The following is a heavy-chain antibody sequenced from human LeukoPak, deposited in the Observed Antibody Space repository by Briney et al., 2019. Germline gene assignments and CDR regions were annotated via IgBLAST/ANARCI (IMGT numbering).Heavy chain of an antibody. Sequence: GGSLRLTCAASGFTFSSYWMHWVRQAPGKGLVWVSRISPDGSTTGHADSVKGRFTTSRDNAKNTLYLQMNSLRAEDTAVYYCAKDFGITGPSGDYWGQGTLVTVSS. CDR3: AKDFGITGPSGDY. D-gene: IGHD1/OR15-1a*01. CDR2: ISPDGSTT. CDR1: GFTFSSYW. J-gene: IGHJ4*02. V-gene: IGHV3-74*01.